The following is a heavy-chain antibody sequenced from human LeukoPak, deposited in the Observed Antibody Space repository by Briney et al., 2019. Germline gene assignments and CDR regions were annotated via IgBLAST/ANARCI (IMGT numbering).Heavy chain of an antibody. Sequence: PSETLSLTCTVSGGSISSYYWSWIRQPAGKGLEWIGRIYTSGSTNYNPSLKSRVTISVDTSKNQFSLKLSSVTAADTAVYYCARHGDYVWGSYLPFDYWGQGTLVTVSS. CDR3: ARHGDYVWGSYLPFDY. CDR1: GGSISSYY. D-gene: IGHD3-16*02. CDR2: IYTSGST. V-gene: IGHV4-4*07. J-gene: IGHJ4*02.